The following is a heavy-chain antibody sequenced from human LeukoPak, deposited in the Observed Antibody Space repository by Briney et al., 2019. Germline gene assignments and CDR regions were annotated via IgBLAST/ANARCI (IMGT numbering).Heavy chain of an antibody. CDR3: ARVDKGGLDY. V-gene: IGHV4-59*12. CDR2: IYYSGST. CDR1: GDSISSYY. Sequence: SETLSLTCTVSGDSISSYYWSWIRQPPGKGLEWIGYIYYSGSTNYNPSLKSRVTISVDTSKNQFSLKLSSVTAADAAVYYCARVDKGGLDYWGQGTLVTVSS. D-gene: IGHD3-16*01. J-gene: IGHJ4*02.